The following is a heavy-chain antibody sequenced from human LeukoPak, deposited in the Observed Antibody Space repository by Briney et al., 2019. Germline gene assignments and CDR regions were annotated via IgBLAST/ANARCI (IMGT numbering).Heavy chain of an antibody. CDR1: GYTFTNYA. Sequence: EASVKVSCKASGYTFTNYAMHWVRQAPGQRLEWMGWINTDNGNTQYSQRFQGRVTITRDTSASTIYMELRSLRSDDTALYYCARGDDAFDFWGQGTMVTVSS. CDR2: INTDNGNT. J-gene: IGHJ3*01. V-gene: IGHV1-3*04. D-gene: IGHD2-21*01. CDR3: ARGDDAFDF.